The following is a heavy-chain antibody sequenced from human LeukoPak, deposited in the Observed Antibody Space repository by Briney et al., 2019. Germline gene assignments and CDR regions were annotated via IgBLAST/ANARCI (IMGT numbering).Heavy chain of an antibody. J-gene: IGHJ4*02. CDR2: IYWNDDK. D-gene: IGHD5-18*01. CDR3: ALVDTAMVTFDY. Sequence: GSGPTLVNPTQTLTLTCTFSGFSLSTSGVGVGWIRRPPGKALEWLALIYWNDDKRYSPSLKSRLTITKDTSKNQVVLTMTNMDPVDTATYYCALVDTAMVTFDYWGQGTLVTVSS. V-gene: IGHV2-5*01. CDR1: GFSLSTSGVG.